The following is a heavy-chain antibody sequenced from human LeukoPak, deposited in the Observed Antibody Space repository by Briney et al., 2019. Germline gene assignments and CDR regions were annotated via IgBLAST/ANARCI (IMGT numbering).Heavy chain of an antibody. D-gene: IGHD5-18*01. CDR2: INSSSSYI. Sequence: GGSLSFTWAAAAFTVTIYRMDWDRQAPGKGLEWVSSINSSSSYIYYADSVKGRFSSSRNNAKNSLFLQMNSMRAADAAVYYFARVFGGYSYCPHYWGQGTLVTVSS. V-gene: IGHV3-21*01. J-gene: IGHJ4*02. CDR3: ARVFGGYSYCPHY. CDR1: AFTVTIYR.